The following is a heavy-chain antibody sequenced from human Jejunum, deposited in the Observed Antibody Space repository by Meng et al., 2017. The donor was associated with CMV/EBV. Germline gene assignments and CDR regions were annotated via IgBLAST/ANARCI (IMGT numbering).Heavy chain of an antibody. CDR1: GFTFSDYY. CDR3: ARDLCSSTSCYLGSDY. D-gene: IGHD2-2*01. Sequence: SGFTFSDYYMSWIRQATGKGLEWVSYISSSGSTIYYADSVKGRFTISRDNAKNSLYLQMNSLRAEDTAVYYCARDLCSSTSCYLGSDYWGQGTLVTVSS. V-gene: IGHV3-11*04. J-gene: IGHJ4*02. CDR2: ISSSGSTI.